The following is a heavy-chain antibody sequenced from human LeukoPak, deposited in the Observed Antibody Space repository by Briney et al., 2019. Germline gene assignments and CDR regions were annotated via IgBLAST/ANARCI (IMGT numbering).Heavy chain of an antibody. CDR3: ARRGYNSGYFYYYYMDV. D-gene: IGHD5-18*01. Sequence: ASVKVSCKASGYTFTNYDITWVRQATGQGLEWMGWMNPNSGNTGYVQKFQGRVTMTRNTSISTAYMELSSLRSEDTAVYYCARRGYNSGYFYYYYMDVWGKGTTVTVSS. CDR1: GYTFTNYD. J-gene: IGHJ6*03. CDR2: MNPNSGNT. V-gene: IGHV1-8*01.